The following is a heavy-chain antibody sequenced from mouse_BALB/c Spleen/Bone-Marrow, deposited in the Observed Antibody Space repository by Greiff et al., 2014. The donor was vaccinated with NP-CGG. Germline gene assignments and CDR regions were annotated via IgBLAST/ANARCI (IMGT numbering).Heavy chain of an antibody. Sequence: VQLQQSGGGLVKPGGSLKLSCAASGFTFSDYYMYWVRQTPEKRLEWVATISDGGSYTYYPDSVKRRFTISRDNAKNNLYLQMSSLKSEDTAMYYCARIYYDYDGGVYYYAMDYWGQGTSVTVSS. CDR1: GFTFSDYY. CDR3: ARIYYDYDGGVYYYAMDY. D-gene: IGHD2-4*01. J-gene: IGHJ4*01. V-gene: IGHV5-4*02. CDR2: ISDGGSYT.